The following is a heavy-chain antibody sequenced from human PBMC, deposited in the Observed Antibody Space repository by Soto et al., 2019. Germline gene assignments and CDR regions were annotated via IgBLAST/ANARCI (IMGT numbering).Heavy chain of an antibody. J-gene: IGHJ6*02. CDR2: IIPIFGTA. D-gene: IGHD2-15*01. CDR1: GGTFSSYA. CDR3: ARARIVVVVVPAYGMDV. V-gene: IGHV1-69*12. Sequence: QVQLVQSGAEVKKPGSSVKVSCKASGGTFSSYAISWVRQAPGQGLEWMGGIIPIFGTANYAQKFQGRVTITADESTSTAYMELSSLRYEDTAVYYCARARIVVVVVPAYGMDVWGQGTTVTVSS.